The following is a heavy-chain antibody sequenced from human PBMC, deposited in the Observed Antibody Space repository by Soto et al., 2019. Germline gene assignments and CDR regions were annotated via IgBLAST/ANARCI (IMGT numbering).Heavy chain of an antibody. D-gene: IGHD6-13*01. CDR2: ITSSGGTT. J-gene: IGHJ4*02. CDR1: GFTFSTYA. Sequence: EVQLLESGGGFVQPGGSLRLSCVASGFTFSTYAMNWVRQDPAKGLEWVSAITSSGGTTYYVDSVKGRFTISRDNSKNTLYLQMNSLKADDTAVYYCASNVWSSNTWYGVWGQGTLVTVSS. CDR3: ASNVWSSNTWYGV. V-gene: IGHV3-23*01.